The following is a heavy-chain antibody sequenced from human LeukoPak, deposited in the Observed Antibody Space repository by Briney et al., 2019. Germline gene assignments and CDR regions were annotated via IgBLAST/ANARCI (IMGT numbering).Heavy chain of an antibody. J-gene: IGHJ3*02. Sequence: PSETLSLTCTVSGGSISGYYWSWIRQPAGKGLEWIGRIYTSGSTNYNPSLKSRVTMSVDTSKNQFSLKLSSVTAADTAVYYCAGSDYYDSSGYYPDAFDIWGQGTMVTVSS. V-gene: IGHV4-4*07. CDR1: GGSISGYY. CDR2: IYTSGST. D-gene: IGHD3-22*01. CDR3: AGSDYYDSSGYYPDAFDI.